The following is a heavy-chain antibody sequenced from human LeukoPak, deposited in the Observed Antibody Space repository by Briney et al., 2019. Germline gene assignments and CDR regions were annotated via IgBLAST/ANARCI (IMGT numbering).Heavy chain of an antibody. Sequence: GGSLRLSCAASGFTFSSYTMHWIRQAPGKGLEWVSSISGSNSYIFYADSVKGRFAVSRDNAKDSLYLQMNSLRAEDTAVYYCARALTTLTYEGYWGQGTLVTVSS. CDR3: ARALTTLTYEGY. D-gene: IGHD1-1*01. CDR2: ISGSNSYI. CDR1: GFTFSSYT. V-gene: IGHV3-21*01. J-gene: IGHJ4*02.